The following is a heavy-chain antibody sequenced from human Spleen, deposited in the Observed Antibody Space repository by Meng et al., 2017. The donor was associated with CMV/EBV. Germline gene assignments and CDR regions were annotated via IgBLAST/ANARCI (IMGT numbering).Heavy chain of an antibody. D-gene: IGHD3-22*01. V-gene: IGHV4-38-2*02. CDR3: ARDIYYESSGLNWFDP. Sequence: SETLSLTCTVSGYSISSGYYWGWIRQPPGKGLEWIGTIYHSGSTYYNPSLKSRVTMSLDTSKNQSSLNLTSVTAADTAVYYCARDIYYESSGLNWFDPWGQGTLVTVSS. CDR1: GYSISSGYY. J-gene: IGHJ5*02. CDR2: IYHSGST.